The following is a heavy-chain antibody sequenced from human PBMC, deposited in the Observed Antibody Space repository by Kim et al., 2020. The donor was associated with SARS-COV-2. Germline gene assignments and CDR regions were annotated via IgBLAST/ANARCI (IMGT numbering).Heavy chain of an antibody. Sequence: SETLSLTCTVSGGSVSSGSYYWSWIRQPPGKGLEWIGYIYYSGSTNYNPSLKSRVTISVDTSKNQFSLKLSSVTAADTAVYYCARTLDISRPRNDAFDIWGQGTMVTVSS. CDR1: GGSVSSGSYY. J-gene: IGHJ3*02. CDR3: ARTLDISRPRNDAFDI. D-gene: IGHD3-9*01. CDR2: IYYSGST. V-gene: IGHV4-61*01.